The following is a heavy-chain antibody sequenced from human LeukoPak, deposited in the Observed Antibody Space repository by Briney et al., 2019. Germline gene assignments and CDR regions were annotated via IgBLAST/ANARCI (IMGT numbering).Heavy chain of an antibody. CDR3: AKGLSIVGPKDVDY. CDR2: ILYDGSNK. V-gene: IGHV3-30*02. D-gene: IGHD1-26*01. J-gene: IGHJ4*02. Sequence: PGGSLRLSCAASGFTFSIYGIHWVRQAPGKGLEWVAFILYDGSNKYYADSVKGRFTISRDNSKNTLYLQMNSLRAEDTAVYYCAKGLSIVGPKDVDYWGQGTLVTVSS. CDR1: GFTFSIYG.